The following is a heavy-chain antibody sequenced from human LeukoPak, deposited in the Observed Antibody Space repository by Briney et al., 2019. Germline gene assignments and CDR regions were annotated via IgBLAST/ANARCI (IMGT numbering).Heavy chain of an antibody. CDR2: ISSSSSYT. CDR3: ARGWPYYDILTGYRGYGMDV. J-gene: IGHJ6*02. Sequence: GGSLRLSCAASGFTFSSYSMNWVRQAPGKGLEWVSSISSSSSYTYYADSVKGRFTISRDNAKNSLYLQMNSLRAEDTAVYYCARGWPYYDILTGYRGYGMDVWGQGTTVTVSS. D-gene: IGHD3-9*01. V-gene: IGHV3-21*01. CDR1: GFTFSSYS.